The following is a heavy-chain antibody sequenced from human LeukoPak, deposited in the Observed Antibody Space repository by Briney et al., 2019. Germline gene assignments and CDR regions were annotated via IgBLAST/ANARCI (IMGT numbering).Heavy chain of an antibody. D-gene: IGHD3-16*01. V-gene: IGHV4-59*08. J-gene: IGHJ4*02. CDR1: GDSINNEY. CDR2: MYNSGST. CDR3: ARHGEGASDY. Sequence: SETLSLTCTVSGDSINNEYWTWIRQPPGKGPEWIGYMYNSGSTKYNPSLKSRVTIIPDTPKNQFSLKLSSVTAADTAVYYCARHGEGASDYWGQGTLVTVST.